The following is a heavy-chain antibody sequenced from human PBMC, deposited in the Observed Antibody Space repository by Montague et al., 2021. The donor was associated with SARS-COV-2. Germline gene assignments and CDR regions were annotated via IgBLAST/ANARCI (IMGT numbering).Heavy chain of an antibody. CDR1: GGSFSGYY. D-gene: IGHD3-10*01. CDR2: INHSGST. J-gene: IGHJ4*02. CDR3: ARGARQGYGFRLGSFDS. V-gene: IGHV4-34*01. Sequence: SDTLSLTCAVYGGSFSGYYWNWIRQPPGKGLEWIGEINHSGSTNYNPSLKSRVTMSVDTSKNQFSLKLSSVTAADTAVYYCARGARQGYGFRLGSFDSWGQGTLVTVSS.